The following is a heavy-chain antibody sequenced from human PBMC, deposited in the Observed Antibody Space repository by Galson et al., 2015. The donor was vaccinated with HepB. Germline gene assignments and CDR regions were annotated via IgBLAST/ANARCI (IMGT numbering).Heavy chain of an antibody. CDR1: GSTFPNYW. CDR3: AILKEGP. Sequence: QSGAEVKKPGESLKISCKGSGSTFPNYWFPWVRQMPGKALGWLGNFFPGDSDTRYSPSFQGQVTIPADKSISTAYLQWSSLQASDTAMYYCAILKEGPWGQGTPVTVSP. J-gene: IGHJ5*02. CDR2: FFPGDSDT. V-gene: IGHV5-51*01.